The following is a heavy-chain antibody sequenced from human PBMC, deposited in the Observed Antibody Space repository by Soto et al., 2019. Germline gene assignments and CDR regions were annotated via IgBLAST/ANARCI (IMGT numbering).Heavy chain of an antibody. V-gene: IGHV3-21*01. J-gene: IGHJ5*02. CDR3: ARGEGSEYCSSSTSCYGGFWFDP. CDR1: GFTFSSYS. D-gene: IGHD2-2*01. CDR2: ISSSSSYI. Sequence: PGGSLRLSCAASGFTFSSYSMNWVRQAPGKWLEWVSSISSSSSYIYYADSVKGRFTISRDNAKNSLYLQMNSLRAEDTAVYYCARGEGSEYCSSSTSCYGGFWFDPWGQGTLVTVSS.